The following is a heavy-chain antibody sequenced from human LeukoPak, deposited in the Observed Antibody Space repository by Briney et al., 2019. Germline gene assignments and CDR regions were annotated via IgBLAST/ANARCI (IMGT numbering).Heavy chain of an antibody. D-gene: IGHD4-17*01. CDR3: ATDPTVTMTGDY. J-gene: IGHJ4*02. CDR2: ISAYNGNT. CDR1: GYTFTSYG. V-gene: IGHV1-18*01. Sequence: ASVKVSCKASGYTFTSYGISWVRQAPGQGLEWMGWISAYNGNTNYAQKLQGRVTMTTDTSTSTAYMELRSLRSDDTAVYYCATDPTVTMTGDYWGQGTLVTVSS.